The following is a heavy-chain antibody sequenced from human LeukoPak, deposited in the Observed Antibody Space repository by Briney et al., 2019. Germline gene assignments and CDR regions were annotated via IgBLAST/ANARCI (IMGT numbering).Heavy chain of an antibody. Sequence: SETLSLTCTVSGGSISSYYWSWIRQPAGKGLEWIGRIYTSGSTNYNPSLKSRVTMSVDTSKNQFSLKLSSVTAADTAVYYCARENSYGGYYYYYYGMDVWGQGTTVTVSS. CDR3: ARENSYGGYYYYYYGMDV. J-gene: IGHJ6*02. D-gene: IGHD5-18*01. CDR1: GGSISSYY. V-gene: IGHV4-4*07. CDR2: IYTSGST.